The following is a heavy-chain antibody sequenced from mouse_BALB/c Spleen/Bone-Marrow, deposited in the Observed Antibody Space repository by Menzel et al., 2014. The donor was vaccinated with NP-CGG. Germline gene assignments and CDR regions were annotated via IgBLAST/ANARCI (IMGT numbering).Heavy chain of an antibody. CDR3: ARRSPY. CDR2: INPGNGNT. CDR1: GYSFTNYD. V-gene: IGHV1S81*02. J-gene: IGHJ3*01. Sequence: QVQLQQPGAELVKPGASVKLSCKTSGYSFTNYDIYWVKQRPGQGLEWIGEINPGNGNTNFNERFKSKTTLTVDKSSTTAYILLASLTSEDSAVYYCARRSPYWGQGTLVTVSA. D-gene: IGHD6-2*01.